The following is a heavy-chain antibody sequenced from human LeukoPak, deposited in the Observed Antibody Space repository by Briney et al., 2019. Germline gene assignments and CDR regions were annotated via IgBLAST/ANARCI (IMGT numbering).Heavy chain of an antibody. CDR3: ASSSCSGQLMGYCPPADY. CDR1: GFTFTTYW. J-gene: IGHJ4*02. D-gene: IGHD2-15*01. CDR2: IKQDGSEK. Sequence: GGSLRLSCAASGFTFTTYWMGWVRQAPGKGPEWVANIKQDGSEKYYVDSVKGRFTISRDNAKNSLYLQMNSLRAEDTAVYYCASSSCSGQLMGYCPPADYWGQGTLVTVSS. V-gene: IGHV3-7*01.